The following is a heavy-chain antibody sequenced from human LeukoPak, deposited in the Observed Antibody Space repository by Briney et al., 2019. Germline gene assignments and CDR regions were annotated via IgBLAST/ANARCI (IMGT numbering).Heavy chain of an antibody. J-gene: IGHJ5*02. CDR3: ARGNYDFVSWFDP. D-gene: IGHD3-3*01. CDR1: GYTFTGYY. V-gene: IGHV1-18*04. CDR2: ISAYNGNT. Sequence: ASVKVSCKASGYTFTGYYMHWVRQAPGQGLEWMGWISAYNGNTNYAQKLQGRVTMTTDTSTSTAYMELRSLRSDDTAVYYCARGNYDFVSWFDPWGQGTLVTVSS.